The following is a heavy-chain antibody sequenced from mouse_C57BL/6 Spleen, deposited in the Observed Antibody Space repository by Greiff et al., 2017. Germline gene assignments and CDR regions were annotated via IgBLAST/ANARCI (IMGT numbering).Heavy chain of an antibody. CDR2: IYPGDGDT. V-gene: IGHV1-80*01. D-gene: IGHD4-1*01. CDR1: GYAFTSYW. J-gene: IGHJ4*01. CDR3: ARYLSENRDDYYAMDY. Sequence: QVKLLQSGAELVKPGASVKISCKASGYAFTSYWMHWVKQRPGKGLEWIGQIYPGDGDTNYNEKFKGKATLTADNSSNTAYMQLSSLTSEDTSVYFCARYLSENRDDYYAMDYWGQGTSVTVSS.